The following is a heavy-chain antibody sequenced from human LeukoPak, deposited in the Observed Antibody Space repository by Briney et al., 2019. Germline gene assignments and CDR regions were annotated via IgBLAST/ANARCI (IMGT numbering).Heavy chain of an antibody. V-gene: IGHV4-30-4*01. CDR1: GGSISSGDYY. CDR3: ARDIVVVPAATKQLRYYYYYGMGV. Sequence: SQTLSLTCTVSGGSISSGDYYWSWIRQPPGKGLEWIGYIYYSGSTYYNPSLKSRVTISVDTSKNQFSLKLSSVTAADTAVYYCARDIVVVPAATKQLRYYYYYGMGVWGQGTTVTVSS. CDR2: IYYSGST. J-gene: IGHJ6*02. D-gene: IGHD2-2*01.